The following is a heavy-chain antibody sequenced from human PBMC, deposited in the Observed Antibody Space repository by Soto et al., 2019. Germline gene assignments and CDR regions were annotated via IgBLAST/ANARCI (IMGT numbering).Heavy chain of an antibody. CDR1: GGSISSYY. V-gene: IGHV4-59*01. J-gene: IGHJ5*02. CDR2: IYYSGST. Sequence: SETLSLTCTVSGGSISSYYWSWIRQPPGKGLEWIGYIYYSGSTNYNPSLKSRVTISVDTSKNQFSLKLSSVTAADTAVYYCARAGTTMVRGVIYGWFDPWGQGTLVTVSS. D-gene: IGHD3-10*01. CDR3: ARAGTTMVRGVIYGWFDP.